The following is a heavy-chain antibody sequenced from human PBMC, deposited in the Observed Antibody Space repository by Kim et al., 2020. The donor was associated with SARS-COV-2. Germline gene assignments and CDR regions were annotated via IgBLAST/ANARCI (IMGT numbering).Heavy chain of an antibody. Sequence: SETQSLTCTVSGGSISSYYWSWIRQPPGKGLEWIGYIYYSGSTNYNPSLKSRVTISVDTSKNQFSLKLSSVTAADTAVYYCARHGPPDGYYPRPSQPDDPLDLWGRGTLVTVSS. D-gene: IGHD3-3*01. CDR3: ARHGPPDGYYPRPSQPDDPLDL. V-gene: IGHV4-59*08. CDR2: IYYSGST. CDR1: GGSISSYY. J-gene: IGHJ2*01.